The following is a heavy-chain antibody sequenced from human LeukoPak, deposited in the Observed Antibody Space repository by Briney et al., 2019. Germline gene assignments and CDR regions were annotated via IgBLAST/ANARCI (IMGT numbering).Heavy chain of an antibody. D-gene: IGHD4-17*01. CDR1: GGSISSYY. V-gene: IGHV4-59*12. J-gene: IGHJ5*02. CDR3: ARRARMTTVTP. Sequence: PSETLSLTCTVSGGSISSYYWSWIRQPPGEGLEWIGYIYYSGSTNYNPSLKSRVTISVDTSKNQFSLKLSSVTAADTAVYYCARRARMTTVTPWGQGTLVTVSS. CDR2: IYYSGST.